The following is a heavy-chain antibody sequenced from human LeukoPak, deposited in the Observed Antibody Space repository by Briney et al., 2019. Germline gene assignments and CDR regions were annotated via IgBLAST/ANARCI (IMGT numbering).Heavy chain of an antibody. V-gene: IGHV4-59*01. CDR3: ARGSDSSTLNWFDP. J-gene: IGHJ5*02. CDR2: INYSGST. CDR1: GGSISSNY. D-gene: IGHD6-13*01. Sequence: PSETLSLICSVSGGSISSNYWSWIRQPPGKGLEWIGYINYSGSTNYNHSLKSRVTISVDTSKNQCSLKVSSVTAADTGVYYCARGSDSSTLNWFDPWGQGTLVTVSS.